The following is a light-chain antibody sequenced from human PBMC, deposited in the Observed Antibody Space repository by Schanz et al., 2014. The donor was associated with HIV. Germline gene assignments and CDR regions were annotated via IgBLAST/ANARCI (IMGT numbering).Light chain of an antibody. J-gene: IGLJ3*02. Sequence: QSVLTQPPSMSGAPGQRVTISCTGSSSNIGAGYDVHWYQHLPGTAPKLLISGNNNRPSGVPDRFSGSKSGTSASLAITGLQAEDEADYYCSSYTRADTWVFGGGTKLTVL. V-gene: IGLV1-40*01. CDR3: SSYTRADTWV. CDR1: SSNIGAGYD. CDR2: GNN.